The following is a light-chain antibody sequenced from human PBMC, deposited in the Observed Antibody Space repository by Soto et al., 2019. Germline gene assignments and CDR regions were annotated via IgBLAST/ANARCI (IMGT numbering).Light chain of an antibody. V-gene: IGKV1-5*03. CDR1: QTISSW. Sequence: DIQMTQSPSTLSGSVGDRVTITCRASQTISSWLAWYQQKAGKAPKLLIYKASTLKSGVPSRFSGSGSGTEFTLTIRSLQPDDFATYDCQHYNSYPEAFGQGTK. CDR2: KAS. J-gene: IGKJ1*01. CDR3: QHYNSYPEA.